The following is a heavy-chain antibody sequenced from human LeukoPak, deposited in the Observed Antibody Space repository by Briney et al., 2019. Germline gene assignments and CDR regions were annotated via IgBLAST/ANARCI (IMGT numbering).Heavy chain of an antibody. V-gene: IGHV3-48*03. CDR1: GFTFSSYE. Sequence: PGGSLRLSCAASGFTFSSYEMNWVRQAPGKGLEWVSYISSSGSTIYYADSVKGRFTISRDNAKNSLYLQMNSLRAEDTAVYYCAREGVTLTGYSDGYFDYWGQGTLVTVSS. D-gene: IGHD3-9*01. CDR3: AREGVTLTGYSDGYFDY. CDR2: ISSSGSTI. J-gene: IGHJ4*02.